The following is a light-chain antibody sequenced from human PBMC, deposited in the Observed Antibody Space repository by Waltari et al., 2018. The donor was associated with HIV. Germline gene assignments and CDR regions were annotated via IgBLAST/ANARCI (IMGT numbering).Light chain of an antibody. Sequence: EIVMTQSPVTLSVSPGERATLSCRASQSVSSDLAWFQQKPGQAPTLLIYGASNMATGIPARFSGSGSGTEFTLTIGSLQSEDFAVYYCQQYNKWPCSFGGGTKVEIK. CDR2: GAS. CDR1: QSVSSD. V-gene: IGKV3-15*01. CDR3: QQYNKWPCS. J-gene: IGKJ4*01.